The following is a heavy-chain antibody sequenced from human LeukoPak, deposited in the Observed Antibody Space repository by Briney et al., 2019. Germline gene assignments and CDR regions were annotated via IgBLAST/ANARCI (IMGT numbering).Heavy chain of an antibody. CDR3: ASFYCSSTSCYISSGMDV. CDR2: INHSGST. J-gene: IGHJ6*02. V-gene: IGHV4-34*01. D-gene: IGHD2-2*02. Sequence: PSETLSLTCAVYGGSFSGYYWSWIRQPPGKGLEWIGEINHSGSTNYNPSLKSRVTISVDTSKNQFSLKLSSVTAADTAVYYCASFYCSSTSCYISSGMDVWGQGTTVTVCS. CDR1: GGSFSGYY.